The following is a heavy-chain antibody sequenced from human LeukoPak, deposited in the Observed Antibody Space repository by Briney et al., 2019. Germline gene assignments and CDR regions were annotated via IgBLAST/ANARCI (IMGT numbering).Heavy chain of an antibody. CDR3: ARGTLRYFDF. CDR2: INPSGGSTT. Sequence: GASVKVSCTASGYTLTSYYMHWVRQAPGQGPEWMGVINPSGGSTTSYAQKIQGRVTMTRDTSMSTVTMELSSLRSEGTAVYYCARGTLRYFDFWGQGTLVTVSS. D-gene: IGHD3-9*01. V-gene: IGHV1-46*01. CDR1: GYTLTSYY. J-gene: IGHJ4*02.